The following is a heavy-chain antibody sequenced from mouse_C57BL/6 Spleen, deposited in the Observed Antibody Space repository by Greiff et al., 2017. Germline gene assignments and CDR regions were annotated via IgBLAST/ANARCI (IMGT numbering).Heavy chain of an antibody. CDR2: IDPKSGGT. V-gene: IGHV1-72*01. CDR1: GYTFTSYW. Sequence: QVQLQQPGAELVKPGDSVKLSCKASGYTFTSYWMHWVKQRPGRGLEWIGRIDPKSGGTKYNEKFKSKATLTVDKPSSTAYMQLSSLTSEDPAVYYCARWHYDGFAYWGQGTLVTVSA. D-gene: IGHD2-4*01. J-gene: IGHJ3*01. CDR3: ARWHYDGFAY.